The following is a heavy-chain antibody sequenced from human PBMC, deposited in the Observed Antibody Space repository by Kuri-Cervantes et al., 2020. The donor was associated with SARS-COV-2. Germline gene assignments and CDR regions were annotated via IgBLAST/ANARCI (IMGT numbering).Heavy chain of an antibody. CDR1: GFTFSSYS. V-gene: IGHV3-21*04. CDR2: ISSSSSYI. J-gene: IGHJ6*02. CDR3: ARWSIVGATRGLLRYYGMDV. Sequence: GESLKISCAASGFTFSSYSMNWVRQAPGKGLEWVSSISSSSSYIYYADSVKGRFTISRDNSKNTLYLQMNSLRAEDTAVYYCARWSIVGATRGLLRYYGMDVWGQGTTVTVSS. D-gene: IGHD1-26*01.